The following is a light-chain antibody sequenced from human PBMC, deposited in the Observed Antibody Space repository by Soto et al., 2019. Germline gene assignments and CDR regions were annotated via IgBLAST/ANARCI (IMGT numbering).Light chain of an antibody. V-gene: IGKV3-20*01. CDR1: QSVSSNY. J-gene: IGKJ1*01. CDR2: GAS. Sequence: EIVLTQSPGTLSLSPGERATLSCRASQSVSSNYLAWYQQKRGQAPRLLIYGASSRATGIPTRFSGSGSGTDFTLSISRLEPEEFAVYYCQQYDTSPRTFGQGTKVEI. CDR3: QQYDTSPRT.